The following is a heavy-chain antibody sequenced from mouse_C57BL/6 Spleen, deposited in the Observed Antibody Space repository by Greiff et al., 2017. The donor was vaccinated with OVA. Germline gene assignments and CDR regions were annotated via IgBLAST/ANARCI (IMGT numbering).Heavy chain of an antibody. V-gene: IGHV1-69*01. CDR1: GYTFTSYW. J-gene: IGHJ3*01. CDR3: ARRGSWFAY. Sequence: VQLQQPGAELVMPGASVKLSCKASGYTFTSYWMHWVKQRPGQGLEWIGEIDPSDSYTNYNQKFKGKSTLTVDKSSSTAYMQLSSLTSEDSAVYYFARRGSWFAYWGQGTLVTVSA. CDR2: IDPSDSYT.